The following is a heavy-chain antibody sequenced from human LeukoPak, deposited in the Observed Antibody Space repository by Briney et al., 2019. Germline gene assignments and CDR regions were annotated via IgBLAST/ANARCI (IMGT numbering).Heavy chain of an antibody. CDR2: ISGSGGST. D-gene: IGHD3-16*02. Sequence: GGSLRLSCAASGFTFSSYAMSWVRQAPGKGLEWVSAISGSGGSTYYAGSVKGRFTISRDNSKNTLYLQMNSLRAEDTAVYYCAKLQADYVWGSYRYTFDYWGQGTLVTVSS. CDR1: GFTFSSYA. J-gene: IGHJ4*02. V-gene: IGHV3-23*01. CDR3: AKLQADYVWGSYRYTFDY.